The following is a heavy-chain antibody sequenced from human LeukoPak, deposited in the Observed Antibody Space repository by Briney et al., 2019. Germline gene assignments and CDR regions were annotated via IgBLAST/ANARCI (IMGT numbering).Heavy chain of an antibody. CDR3: ARFPIAVAGIHNYYFDY. V-gene: IGHV4-34*01. Sequence: PSETLSLTCAVYGGSFSGYYWSWIRQPPGKGLEWIGEINHSGSTNYNPSLKSRVTISVDTSKNQFSLKLSSVTAADTAVYYCARFPIAVAGIHNYYFDYWGQGTLVTVSS. D-gene: IGHD6-19*01. J-gene: IGHJ4*02. CDR1: GGSFSGYY. CDR2: INHSGST.